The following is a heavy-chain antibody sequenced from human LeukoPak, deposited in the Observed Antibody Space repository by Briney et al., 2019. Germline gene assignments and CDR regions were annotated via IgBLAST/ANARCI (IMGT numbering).Heavy chain of an antibody. D-gene: IGHD3-3*01. V-gene: IGHV4-38-2*02. CDR1: GYSISSGYF. CDR2: VYHTGAT. CDR3: ARDLGLTISANWFDP. J-gene: IGHJ5*02. Sequence: SETLSLTCGVSGYSISSGYFWVWIRQPPGKGLEWIGSVYHTGATYYNPSLRSPVTISVDTSKNQFSLELNSVTAADTAVYYCARDLGLTISANWFDPCGQGTLVTVSS.